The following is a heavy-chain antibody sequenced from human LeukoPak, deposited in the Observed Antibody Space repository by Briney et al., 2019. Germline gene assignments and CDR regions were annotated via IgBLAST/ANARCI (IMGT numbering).Heavy chain of an antibody. V-gene: IGHV4-59*01. J-gene: IGHJ4*02. CDR2: IYHSGST. CDR1: GDSISTYY. Sequence: SETLSLTCTVSGDSISTYYWSWIRQSPGKGLEWIGYIYHSGSTKYNPSLKSRATISVDTSKKQFSLKLSSVTAADTAVYYCARGYSGSRGRPYYFDYWGQGALVTASS. D-gene: IGHD5-12*01. CDR3: ARGYSGSRGRPYYFDY.